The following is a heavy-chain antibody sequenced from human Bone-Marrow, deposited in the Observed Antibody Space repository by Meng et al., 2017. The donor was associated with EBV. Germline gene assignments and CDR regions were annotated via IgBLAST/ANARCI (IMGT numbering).Heavy chain of an antibody. J-gene: IGHJ4*02. CDR1: GGTFNSDA. CDR3: ARGDGSMVRGYYFDH. V-gene: IGHV1-69*01. D-gene: IGHD3-10*01. CDR2: LIPMSGAP. Sequence: QVQGVQSGAEVKKPGCPVKVSCWTSGGTFNSDAVSWVRQAPGQGLEWMGGLIPMSGAPHYAQKFQGRVTITADESTDTAYMERRSLRSEDTAVYYCARGDGSMVRGYYFDHWGLGTLVTVSS.